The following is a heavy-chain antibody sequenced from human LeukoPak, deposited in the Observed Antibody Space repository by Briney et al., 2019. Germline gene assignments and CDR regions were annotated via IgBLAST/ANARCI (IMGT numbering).Heavy chain of an antibody. CDR2: ISGGGGT. V-gene: IGHV3-23*01. Sequence: PGGPLRLSCAASGFTFSSYAMSWVRQAPGKGLEWVSTISGGGGTYYADSVKGRFTISRDNFKNTLHLQMNSLRAEDTAVYYCVKSCGYGSWSYYPDYWGQGTLVTVSS. D-gene: IGHD3-10*01. CDR3: VKSCGYGSWSYYPDY. CDR1: GFTFSSYA. J-gene: IGHJ4*02.